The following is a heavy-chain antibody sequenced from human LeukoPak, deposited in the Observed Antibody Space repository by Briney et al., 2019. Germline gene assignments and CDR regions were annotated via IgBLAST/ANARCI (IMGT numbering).Heavy chain of an antibody. V-gene: IGHV4-59*01. Sequence: PSQTLALTCTVTGGYITSYHYSLIRQPPCPGLSRIGYIYYSGSTNYNPSLKSRVTISVDTSKNQFSLKLSSVTAADTAVYYCARGGSGTYYHYWGQGTLVTVSS. D-gene: IGHD1-26*01. CDR2: IYYSGST. J-gene: IGHJ4*02. CDR1: GGYITSYH. CDR3: ARGGSGTYYHY.